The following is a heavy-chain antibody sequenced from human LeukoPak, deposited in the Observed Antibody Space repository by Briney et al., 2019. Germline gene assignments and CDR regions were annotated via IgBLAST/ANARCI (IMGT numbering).Heavy chain of an antibody. Sequence: SETLSLTCTVSGGFINSYYWSWIRQPAGKGLEWIGRVYTSGITNYNPSIKSRITMSVDPSKNQFSLKLTSVTAADTAVYYCARHNGFDRGYYYYMDVWGKGTTVTVSS. CDR2: VYTSGIT. CDR3: ARHNGFDRGYYYYMDV. D-gene: IGHD3-9*01. J-gene: IGHJ6*03. CDR1: GGFINSYY. V-gene: IGHV4-4*07.